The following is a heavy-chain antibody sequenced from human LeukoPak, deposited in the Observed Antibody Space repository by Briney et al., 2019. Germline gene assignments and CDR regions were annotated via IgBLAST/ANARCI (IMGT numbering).Heavy chain of an antibody. CDR3: ARDHGKDAPMDV. CDR1: GFIFSSYW. CDR2: INSDGSST. V-gene: IGHV3-74*01. Sequence: QTGGSLRLSCAASGFIFSSYWMHWVRQAPGKGLVWVSRINSDGSSTSYADSVKGRFTVSRDNSKNTLYLQMNSLRAEDTAVYYCARDHGKDAPMDVWGQGTTVTVSS. J-gene: IGHJ6*02.